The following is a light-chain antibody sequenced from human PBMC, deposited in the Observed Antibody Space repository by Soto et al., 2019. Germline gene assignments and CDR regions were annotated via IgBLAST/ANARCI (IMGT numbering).Light chain of an antibody. J-gene: IGKJ3*01. CDR2: DAS. CDR3: QQRSNWPRVGVT. Sequence: EIVLTQSPATLSLSPGERATLSCRASQSVSSYLAWYQQKPGQAPRLLIYDASNRATGIPARFSGSGSGTDFTLTIRILEPEDFAVYYCQQRSNWPRVGVTFGPGTKVDIK. V-gene: IGKV3-11*01. CDR1: QSVSSY.